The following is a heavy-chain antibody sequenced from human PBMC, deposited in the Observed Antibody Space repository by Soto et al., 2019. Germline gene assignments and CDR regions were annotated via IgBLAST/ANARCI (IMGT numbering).Heavy chain of an antibody. CDR2: ISAYNGNT. Sequence: QVQLVQSGAEVKKPGASVKVSCKASGYTFASYGISWVRQAPGQGLEWMGWISAYNGNTNYAQKLQGRVTMTTDTFTRTAYMEVRSLTSDDTAVYYCAREGTCSSTSCPTYFSFGMDVWGQGTTVTVSS. CDR1: GYTFASYG. V-gene: IGHV1-18*01. CDR3: AREGTCSSTSCPTYFSFGMDV. D-gene: IGHD2-2*01. J-gene: IGHJ6*02.